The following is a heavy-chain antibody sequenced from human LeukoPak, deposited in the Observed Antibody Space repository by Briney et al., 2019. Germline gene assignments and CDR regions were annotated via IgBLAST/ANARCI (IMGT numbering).Heavy chain of an antibody. J-gene: IGHJ4*02. CDR3: AGDEGLPFHFEF. CDR1: GDSFNEYY. V-gene: IGHV4-59*12. D-gene: IGHD3-16*01. Sequence: PSETLSLTCTVSGDSFNEYYWNWIRQPPGKGLEWIGYIYYNGNSNYSPSLKSRVSMSVDTSKNQISLRLTSVTATDTAMHYCAGDEGLPFHFEFWGQGALVTVSS. CDR2: IYYNGNS.